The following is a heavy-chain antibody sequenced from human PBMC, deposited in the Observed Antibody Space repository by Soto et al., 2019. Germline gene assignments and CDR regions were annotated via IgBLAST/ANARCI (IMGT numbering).Heavy chain of an antibody. CDR3: ARSPSMVPIDY. V-gene: IGHV1-3*01. CDR1: GYTFTSYA. Sequence: ASVKVSCKASGYTFTSYAMHWVRQAPGQRLEWMGWINAGNGNTKYSQKFQGRVTITRDTSASTAYMELSSLRSEDTAVFYCARSPSMVPIDYSGQGTLVTVST. CDR2: INAGNGNT. J-gene: IGHJ4*02. D-gene: IGHD3-10*01.